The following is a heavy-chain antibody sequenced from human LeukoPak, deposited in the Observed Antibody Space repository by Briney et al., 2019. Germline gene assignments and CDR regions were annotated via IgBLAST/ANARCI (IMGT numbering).Heavy chain of an antibody. J-gene: IGHJ6*03. CDR1: GYTFTSYA. V-gene: IGHV7-4-1*02. Sequence: ASVKVSCKASGYTFTSYAMKWVRQAPGQGLEWMGCINTNTGNPTYAQGFTGRFVFSLDTSVSTAYLQISSLKAEDTAVYCCARVHYDSSGYSSYYYYYMAVWGTGTTVTVSS. CDR2: INTNTGNP. D-gene: IGHD3-22*01. CDR3: ARVHYDSSGYSSYYYYYMAV.